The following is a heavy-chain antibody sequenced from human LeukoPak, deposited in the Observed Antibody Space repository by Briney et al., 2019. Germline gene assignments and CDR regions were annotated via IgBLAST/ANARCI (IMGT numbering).Heavy chain of an antibody. CDR1: GFTFRSYW. J-gene: IGHJ4*02. D-gene: IGHD3/OR15-3a*01. Sequence: PGGSLRLSCAASGFTFRSYWMHWVRQAPGKGLEWVSRIKTDGSSASYADSVKGRFTISRDNAKNTLCLQMSSLRAEDTAVYYWATYTTFGLDSMEDYGGKGNLVTVSP. CDR2: IKTDGSSA. V-gene: IGHV3-74*01. CDR3: ATYTTFGLDSMEDY.